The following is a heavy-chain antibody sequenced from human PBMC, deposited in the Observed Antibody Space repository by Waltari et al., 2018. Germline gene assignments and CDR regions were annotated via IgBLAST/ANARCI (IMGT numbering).Heavy chain of an antibody. Sequence: EVQLVESGGGLVQPGGSLRLSCAASGFTFSSYSMNWVRQAPGKGMAWVSYISSSSSTIYYADSVKGRFTISRDNSKNSLYLQMNSLRAEDTAVYYCARGGVDTIFGVVITPGDAFDIWGQGTMVTVSS. J-gene: IGHJ3*02. D-gene: IGHD3-3*01. V-gene: IGHV3-48*04. CDR2: ISSSSSTI. CDR1: GFTFSSYS. CDR3: ARGGVDTIFGVVITPGDAFDI.